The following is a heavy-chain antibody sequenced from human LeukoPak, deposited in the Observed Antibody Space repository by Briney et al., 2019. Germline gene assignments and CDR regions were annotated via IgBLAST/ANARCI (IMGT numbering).Heavy chain of an antibody. CDR2: ISSSGSTI. V-gene: IGHV3-11*01. CDR3: ARGAPAAHAPDY. CDR1: GLTFSDYY. D-gene: IGHD6-13*01. Sequence: GGSLRLSCAASGLTFSDYYMSWIRQAPGKGLEGVSYISSSGSTIYYADSVKGGFTISRDNAKNSLYLQMNSLRAEDTAVYYCARGAPAAHAPDYWGQGTLVTVSS. J-gene: IGHJ4*02.